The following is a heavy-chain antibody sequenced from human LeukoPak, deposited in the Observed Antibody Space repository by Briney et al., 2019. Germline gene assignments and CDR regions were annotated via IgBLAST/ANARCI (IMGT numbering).Heavy chain of an antibody. J-gene: IGHJ5*02. V-gene: IGHV1-18*01. CDR2: ISAYNGNT. CDR3: ARDLVGATNGWFDP. CDR1: GYTFTSYG. D-gene: IGHD1-26*01. Sequence: ASVKVSCTASGYTFTSYGISWVRQAPGQGLEWMGWISAYNGNTNYAQKLQDRVTMTTDTSTSTAYMELRSLRSDDTAVYYCARDLVGATNGWFDPWGQGTLVTVSS.